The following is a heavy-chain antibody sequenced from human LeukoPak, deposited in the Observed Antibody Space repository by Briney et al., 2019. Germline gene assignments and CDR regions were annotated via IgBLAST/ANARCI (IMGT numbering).Heavy chain of an antibody. CDR1: GYTFTGYY. CDR2: ISPNSGGT. CDR3: ARYSSTWHSLGYMDV. D-gene: IGHD6-13*01. Sequence: ASLKVSCKASGYTFTGYYMHWVRQAPGQGLEWMGWISPNSGGTNYAQRFQGRVTMTRDTSINTAYMELSRLRSDDTAVYYCARYSSTWHSLGYMDVWGKGTTVTISS. J-gene: IGHJ6*03. V-gene: IGHV1-2*02.